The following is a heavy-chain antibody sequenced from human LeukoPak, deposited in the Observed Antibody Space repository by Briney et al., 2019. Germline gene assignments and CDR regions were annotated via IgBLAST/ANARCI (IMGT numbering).Heavy chain of an antibody. V-gene: IGHV4-59*08. D-gene: IGHD6-13*01. J-gene: IGHJ4*02. CDR3: ARLKLGATSPSIAAAGQFDY. CDR1: GGSISSYY. CDR2: MYYSGIT. Sequence: SETLSLTCTVSGGSISSYYWSWIRQPPGKGLEWIGYMYYSGITKYNPSLKSRVTISVDTSKNQFSLKLSSVTAADTAVYYCARLKLGATSPSIAAAGQFDYWGQGALVTVSS.